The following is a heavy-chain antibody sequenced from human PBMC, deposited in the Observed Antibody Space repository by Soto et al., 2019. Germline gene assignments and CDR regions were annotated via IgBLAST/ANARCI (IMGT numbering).Heavy chain of an antibody. CDR3: AREADPVYYGSGSYMDV. V-gene: IGHV4-31*03. Sequence: QVQLQESGPGRLKPSQTLSLTCTVSGGSISSGGYYWSWIRQHPGQGLEWIGYIYYSGSTYYNPSLKSRVTISVDTSKNQFSLKLSSVTAADTAVYYCAREADPVYYGSGSYMDVWGQVTTVTVSS. D-gene: IGHD3-10*01. CDR1: GGSISSGGYY. CDR2: IYYSGST. J-gene: IGHJ6*02.